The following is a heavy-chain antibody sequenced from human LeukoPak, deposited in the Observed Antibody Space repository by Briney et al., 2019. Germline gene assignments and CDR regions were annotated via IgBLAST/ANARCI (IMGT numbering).Heavy chain of an antibody. Sequence: GESLKISCKGSGYSFSDYWIAWVRQMPGKGLEWMGIIYPGDSDTRYSPSFQGQVTISVDKSISTAYLQWSSLKASDTAMYYCARWNFNGAVAGRHFNYWGQGTLVTVSS. CDR3: ARWNFNGAVAGRHFNY. D-gene: IGHD6-19*01. CDR2: IYPGDSDT. CDR1: GYSFSDYW. J-gene: IGHJ4*02. V-gene: IGHV5-51*01.